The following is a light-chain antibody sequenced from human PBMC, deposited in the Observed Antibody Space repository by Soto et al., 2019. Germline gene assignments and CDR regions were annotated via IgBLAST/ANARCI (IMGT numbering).Light chain of an antibody. Sequence: AIQVTQSPSSLSASVGDRVTITCRASQDIRGALAWYQQKPGKAPKLLIYDVSTLASGVPSRFSGSGSGTEFTRTISSLQPEHFGTYYCQQFNSYPITFGHGTRLEIK. CDR2: DVS. CDR3: QQFNSYPIT. CDR1: QDIRGA. J-gene: IGKJ5*01. V-gene: IGKV1-13*02.